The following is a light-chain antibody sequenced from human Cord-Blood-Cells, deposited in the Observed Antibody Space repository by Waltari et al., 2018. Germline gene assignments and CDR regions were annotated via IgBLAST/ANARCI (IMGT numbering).Light chain of an antibody. CDR3: SSYTSSNYV. CDR1: SSDVGGYNY. CDR2: DVS. J-gene: IGLJ1*01. V-gene: IGLV2-14*03. Sequence: QSALTQPASVSGSPGQSITISCTGTSSDVGGYNYVSWYQQHPGKAPKLMIYDVSNRPSGVSNRFSGYKSGNTASLTISGLQAEDEADYYCSSYTSSNYVFGTGTKVTVL.